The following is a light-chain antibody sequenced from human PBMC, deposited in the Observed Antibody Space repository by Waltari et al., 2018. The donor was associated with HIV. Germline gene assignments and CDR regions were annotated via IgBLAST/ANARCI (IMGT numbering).Light chain of an antibody. J-gene: IGLJ1*01. V-gene: IGLV2-14*01. CDR2: EVS. CDR1: SSDIGGFTY. CDR3: SSYTTNTYV. Sequence: QSALTQPASVSGSPGQSITISCTGTSSDIGGFTYVAWYQQHPGKAPKLIIYEVSNRPSGVSNLFSGSKSANTASLTISGLQAEDEADYYCSSYTTNTYVFGTGTKVTVL.